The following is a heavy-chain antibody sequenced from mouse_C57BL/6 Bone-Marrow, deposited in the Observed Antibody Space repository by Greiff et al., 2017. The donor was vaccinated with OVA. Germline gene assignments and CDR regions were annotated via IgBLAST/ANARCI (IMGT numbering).Heavy chain of an antibody. CDR3: VITTVVAGDY. D-gene: IGHD1-1*01. J-gene: IGHJ2*01. V-gene: IGHV5S21*01. CDR2: ISSGGDYI. CDR1: GFTFSSYA. Sequence: EVKVEESGEGLVKPGGSLKLSCAASGFTFSSYAMSWVRQTPEKRLEWVAYISSGGDYIYYADTVKGRFTISRDNARNTLYLQMSSLKSEDTAMYYCVITTVVAGDYWGQGTTLTVSS.